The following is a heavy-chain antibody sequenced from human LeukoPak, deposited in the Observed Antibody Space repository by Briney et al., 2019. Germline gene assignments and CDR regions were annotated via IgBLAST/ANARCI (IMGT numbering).Heavy chain of an antibody. Sequence: SQTLSLTCAISVDIVSSNSGAWHWIRQSPSKGLEWLGRTYYRSKWYNGYAVSVKSRITINPDTSKNQFSLHLNSVTPEDTAVYYCVGGPGSLLHWGQGILVTVSS. CDR2: TYYRSKWYN. J-gene: IGHJ4*02. V-gene: IGHV6-1*01. CDR3: VGGPGSLLH. CDR1: VDIVSSNSGA.